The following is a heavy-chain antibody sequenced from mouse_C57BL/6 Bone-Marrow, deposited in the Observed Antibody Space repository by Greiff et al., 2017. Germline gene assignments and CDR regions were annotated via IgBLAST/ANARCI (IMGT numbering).Heavy chain of an antibody. J-gene: IGHJ4*01. D-gene: IGHD1-1*01. V-gene: IGHV6-6*01. CDR2: IRNKANNHAT. CDR1: GFTFSDAW. Sequence: DVKLVESGGGLVQPGGSMKLSCAASGFTFSDAWMDWVRQSPEKGLEWVAEIRNKANNHATYYAESVKGRFTISRDDSKSSVYLQMNSLRAEDTGIYYCTRGSYYYGSSFPYYYAMDYWGQGTSVTVSS. CDR3: TRGSYYYGSSFPYYYAMDY.